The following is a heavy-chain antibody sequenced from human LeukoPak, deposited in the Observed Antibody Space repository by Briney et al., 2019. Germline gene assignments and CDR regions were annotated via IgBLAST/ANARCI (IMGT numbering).Heavy chain of an antibody. D-gene: IGHD6-6*01. CDR1: GGSISSGNYF. CDR3: ARPGNSSYWYFDL. J-gene: IGHJ2*01. V-gene: IGHV4-61*01. CDR2: IYYSGNS. Sequence: SQTLSLTCTVSGGSISSGNYFWSWIRQPPGKGLEWIGYIYYSGNSDYNPSLRSRVTISVDTSKNQFSLKLSSVTAADTAVYYCARPGNSSYWYFDLWGRGTLVTVSS.